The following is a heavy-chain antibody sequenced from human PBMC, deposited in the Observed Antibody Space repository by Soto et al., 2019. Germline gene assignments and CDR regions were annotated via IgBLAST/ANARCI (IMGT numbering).Heavy chain of an antibody. CDR1: GGSISSGGYY. Sequence: SLTCPVSGGSISSGGYYWSWIRQHPGKGLEWIGYIYYSGSTYYNPSLKSRVTISVDTSKNQFSLKLSSVAAADTAVYYCASSRESIAAASWFDPWGQGTLVTVSS. D-gene: IGHD6-13*01. J-gene: IGHJ5*02. CDR2: IYYSGST. CDR3: ASSRESIAAASWFDP. V-gene: IGHV4-31*02.